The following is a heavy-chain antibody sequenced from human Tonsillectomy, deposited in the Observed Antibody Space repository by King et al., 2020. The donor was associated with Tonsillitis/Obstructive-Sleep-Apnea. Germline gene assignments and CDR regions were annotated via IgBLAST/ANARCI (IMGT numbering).Heavy chain of an antibody. CDR3: AHTITIFGELIRDWFDP. D-gene: IGHD3-3*01. J-gene: IGHJ5*02. Sequence: TLKESGPTLVKPTQTLTLTCTFSGFSLSTSGVGVGWIRQPPGKALEWLGIIYWDDDNRYSPSLKSRLTITKDTSKNQVVLTMTNVTPADTGTYYCAHTITIFGELIRDWFDPWGQGTLVTVSS. V-gene: IGHV2-5*02. CDR1: GFSLSTSGVG. CDR2: IYWDDDN.